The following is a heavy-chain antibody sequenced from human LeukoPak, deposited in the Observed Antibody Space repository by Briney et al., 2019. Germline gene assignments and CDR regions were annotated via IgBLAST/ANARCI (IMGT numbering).Heavy chain of an antibody. J-gene: IGHJ6*03. CDR1: GYTFTSYD. CDR3: ARGISRGRRYCSSTSCCKQKVGGYYYYMDV. CDR2: MNPNSGNT. V-gene: IGHV1-8*03. Sequence: ASVKVSCKASGYTFTSYDINWVRQATGQGLEWIGWMNPNSGNTGYAQKFQGRVTITRNTSISTAYMEVSSLRSEDTAVYYCARGISRGRRYCSSTSCCKQKVGGYYYYMDVWGKGTTVTVSS. D-gene: IGHD2-2*01.